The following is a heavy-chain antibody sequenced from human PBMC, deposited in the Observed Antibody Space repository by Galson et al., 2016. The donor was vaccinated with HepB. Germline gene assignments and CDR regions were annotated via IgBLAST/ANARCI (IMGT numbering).Heavy chain of an antibody. CDR3: AKKGRWHYAAPYYFDS. J-gene: IGHJ4*02. V-gene: IGHV4-34*01. CDR1: GGSFSGYY. Sequence: SETLSLTCAVHGGSFSGYYWNWIRQPAGKGPEWIGEINHSGSTNYNPSLKVRVTISVDMSKNQFSLRLNSVTAADTAVYYCAKKGRWHYAAPYYFDSWGQGTLVTVSS. D-gene: IGHD1-7*01. CDR2: INHSGST.